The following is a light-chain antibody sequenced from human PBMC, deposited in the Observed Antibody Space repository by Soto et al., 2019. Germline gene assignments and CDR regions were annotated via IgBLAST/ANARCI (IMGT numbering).Light chain of an antibody. Sequence: QAVVTQPPSVSGAPGQRVTISCTGSSSNIGAGYDVHWYLQLPGTAPKLLIYGNTNRPSGVPDRFSGSKSGSSASLAITGLQAEDEADYYCQSHDSSLHASVFGTGTKLPVL. CDR2: GNT. CDR3: QSHDSSLHASV. CDR1: SSNIGAGYD. V-gene: IGLV1-40*01. J-gene: IGLJ1*01.